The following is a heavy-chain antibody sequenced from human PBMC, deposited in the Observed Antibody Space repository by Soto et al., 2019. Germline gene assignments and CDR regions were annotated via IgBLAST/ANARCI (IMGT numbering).Heavy chain of an antibody. CDR3: ARELLRGWFDP. J-gene: IGHJ5*02. Sequence: QVQLQESGPGLVKPSGTLSLTCAVSGGSISSSNWWSWVRQPPGKGLAWIGEIYHSGSTNYNPSLQSRVTISVDKSKNQFSMKLSSVTAADTAVYYCARELLRGWFDPWGQGTLVTVSS. CDR2: IYHSGST. D-gene: IGHD3-22*01. V-gene: IGHV4-4*02. CDR1: GGSISSSNW.